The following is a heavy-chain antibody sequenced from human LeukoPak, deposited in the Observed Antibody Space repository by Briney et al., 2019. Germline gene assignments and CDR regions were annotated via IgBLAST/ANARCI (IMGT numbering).Heavy chain of an antibody. CDR3: ARGSNRAGSFDY. CDR1: GYTFTSYD. CDR2: MNPNSGNT. D-gene: IGHD2/OR15-2a*01. J-gene: IGHJ4*02. V-gene: IGHV1-8*01. Sequence: GASVKVSCKASGYTFTSYDINWVRQATGQGLEWMGWMNPNSGNTGYAQKFQGRVTVTRNTSISTAYMELSSLRSEATAVYYCARGSNRAGSFDYWGQGTLVTVSS.